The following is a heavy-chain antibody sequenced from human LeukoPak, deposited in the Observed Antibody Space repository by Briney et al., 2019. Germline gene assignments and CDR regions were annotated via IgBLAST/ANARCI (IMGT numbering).Heavy chain of an antibody. CDR1: GGSISSYY. CDR3: ARNEAAGATFDY. CDR2: IYYSGST. D-gene: IGHD6-13*01. Sequence: SETLSLTCTVSGGSISSYYWSWIRQPPGKGLEWIGYIYYSGSTNYNPSLKSRVTISVDTSKNQFSLKLSSVTAADTAVYYCARNEAAGATFDYWGQGTLVTVSS. J-gene: IGHJ4*02. V-gene: IGHV4-59*08.